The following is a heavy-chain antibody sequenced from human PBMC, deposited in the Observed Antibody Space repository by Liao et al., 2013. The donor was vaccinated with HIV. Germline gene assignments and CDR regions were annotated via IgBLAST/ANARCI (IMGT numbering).Heavy chain of an antibody. CDR1: GYSIRRSNW. CDR3: ATRASRRRLGYFDS. Sequence: QVQLQESGPGLVKPSDTLSLTCAVSGYSIRRSNWWGWIRQPPGKGLEWIGYIYYSGSTKYNPSLKSRVTMSVDTSKNQCSLKLSSVTALDTAVYYCATRASRRRLGYFDSWGQGTLVTVSS. D-gene: IGHD6-25*01. J-gene: IGHJ4*02. CDR2: IYYSGST. V-gene: IGHV4-28*06.